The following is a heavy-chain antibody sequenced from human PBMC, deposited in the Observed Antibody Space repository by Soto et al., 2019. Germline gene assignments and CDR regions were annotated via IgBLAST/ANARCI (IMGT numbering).Heavy chain of an antibody. CDR2: INAGNGNT. CDR3: ARIAVTYYYYDMDV. CDR1: GYTFTSYA. V-gene: IGHV1-3*01. D-gene: IGHD6-19*01. Sequence: ASVKVSCKASGYTFTSYAMHWVRQAPGQRLEWMGWINAGNGNTKYSKKFQGRVTITRDTSASTAYMELSSLRSEDTAVYYCARIAVTYYYYDMDVWGQGTTVTVSS. J-gene: IGHJ6*02.